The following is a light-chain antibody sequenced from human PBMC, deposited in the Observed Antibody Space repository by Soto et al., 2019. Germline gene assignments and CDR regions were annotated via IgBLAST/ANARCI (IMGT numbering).Light chain of an antibody. J-gene: IGKJ1*01. V-gene: IGKV3D-15*01. CDR3: QQYNSWPET. CDR2: GAS. Sequence: IVMTQSPATLSVSPGERATLSCRASQSVSSDLAWYQQKPGQAPRLLIHGASTRATGISARFSGSGSGTEFTLTISSLQSEDFAVYYCQQYNSWPETFGQGTKVDIK. CDR1: QSVSSD.